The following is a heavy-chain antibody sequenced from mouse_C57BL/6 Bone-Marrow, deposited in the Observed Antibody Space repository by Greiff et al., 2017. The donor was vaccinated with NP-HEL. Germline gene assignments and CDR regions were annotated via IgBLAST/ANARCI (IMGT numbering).Heavy chain of an antibody. Sequence: QVQLQQSGAELVRPGASVTLSCKASGYTFTDYEMHWVKQTPVHGLEWIGAIDPETGGTAYNQKFKGKAILTADKSSSTAYMELRSLTSEDSAVYYCTRERYAPYAMDYWGQGTSVTVSS. J-gene: IGHJ4*01. CDR2: IDPETGGT. V-gene: IGHV1-15*01. CDR1: GYTFTDYE. CDR3: TRERYAPYAMDY. D-gene: IGHD2-10*02.